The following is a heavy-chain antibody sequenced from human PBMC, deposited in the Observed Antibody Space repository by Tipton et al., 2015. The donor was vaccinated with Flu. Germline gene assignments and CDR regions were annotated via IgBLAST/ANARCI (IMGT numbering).Heavy chain of an antibody. CDR2: ISGSGGST. J-gene: IGHJ4*02. Sequence: SLRLSCAASGFTFSSYAMSWVRQAPGKGLEWVSAISGSGGSTYYADSVEGRFTISRDNSKNTLYLQMNSLRAEDTAVQYRTKVPVVVVAATLVDYWGQRNLVTGSS. CDR1: GFTFSSYA. D-gene: IGHD2-15*01. CDR3: TKVPVVVVAATLVDY. V-gene: IGHV3-23*01.